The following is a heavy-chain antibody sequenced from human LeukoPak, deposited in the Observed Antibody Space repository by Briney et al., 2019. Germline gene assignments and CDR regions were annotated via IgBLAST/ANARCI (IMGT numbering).Heavy chain of an antibody. V-gene: IGHV1-69*05. Sequence: AWVKVSCKASGGTFNTNGITWVRQAPGEGLECRGGIIPALRTANFAPKFQGRVTMTTDESTTTVYMELTSLRSEDTAMYSCARERLPRGGDYWYFDIWGRGTLVTVSS. J-gene: IGHJ2*01. CDR1: GGTFNTNG. CDR3: ARERLPRGGDYWYFDI. CDR2: IIPALRTA. D-gene: IGHD3-10*01.